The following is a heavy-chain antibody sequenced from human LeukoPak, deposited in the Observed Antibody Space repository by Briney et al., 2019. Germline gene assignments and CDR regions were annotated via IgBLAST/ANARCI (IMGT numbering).Heavy chain of an antibody. V-gene: IGHV3-30*04. CDR3: ARDQGATLVRGVTPYLDY. Sequence: GGSLRLSCAASGFTFSSYAMHWVRQAPGKGLEWVSIISYDGSDEKFADSVKGRFTISRDNSKNMVFLQMNSLRAEDTAVYYCARDQGATLVRGVTPYLDYWGQGALVSVSS. D-gene: IGHD3-10*01. CDR1: GFTFSSYA. J-gene: IGHJ4*02. CDR2: ISYDGSDE.